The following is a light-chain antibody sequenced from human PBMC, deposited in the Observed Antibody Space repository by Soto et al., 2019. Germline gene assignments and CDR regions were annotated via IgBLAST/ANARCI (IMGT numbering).Light chain of an antibody. CDR1: SSDVGGYNY. CDR3: SSYTSSNTGV. Sequence: QSALTQPASVSGSPGQSITISCTGTSSDVGGYNYVSWYQQHPGKAPKLMIYDVNNRPSGVSNRFSGSKSGNTASLTISGLQAEDEAEYYCSSYTSSNTGVFGGGTQLTVL. CDR2: DVN. J-gene: IGLJ2*01. V-gene: IGLV2-14*01.